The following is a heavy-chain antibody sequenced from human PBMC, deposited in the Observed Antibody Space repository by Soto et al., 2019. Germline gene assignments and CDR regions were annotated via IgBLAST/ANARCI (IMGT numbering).Heavy chain of an antibody. CDR1: GFSLTTDDVG. Sequence: SGPTLVNPTQTLTLTCTFSGFSLTTDDVGVGWIRQFPGKALEWLALIFWNDDERYSPSLKSKLTITKDTSKNQVVLTMTNMEPVDAATYYCVNTGYTYDPFGYWGRGTLVTVSS. CDR3: VNTGYTYDPFGY. V-gene: IGHV2-5*01. D-gene: IGHD5-18*01. CDR2: IFWNDDE. J-gene: IGHJ4*02.